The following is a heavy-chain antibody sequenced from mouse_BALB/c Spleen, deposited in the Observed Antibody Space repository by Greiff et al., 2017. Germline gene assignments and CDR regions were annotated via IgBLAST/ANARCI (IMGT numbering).Heavy chain of an antibody. Sequence: VQLQESGPGLVAPSQSLSITCTVSGFSLTSYDISWFRQPPGKGLEWLGVIWTGGGTNYNSAFMSRLSISKDNSKSQVFLKMNSLQTDDTATYYCVRDRTDRSGLYAMDYWGQGTSVTVSS. CDR3: VRDRTDRSGLYAMDY. D-gene: IGHD3-2*01. J-gene: IGHJ4*01. CDR2: IWTGGGT. CDR1: GFSLTSYD. V-gene: IGHV2-9-2*01.